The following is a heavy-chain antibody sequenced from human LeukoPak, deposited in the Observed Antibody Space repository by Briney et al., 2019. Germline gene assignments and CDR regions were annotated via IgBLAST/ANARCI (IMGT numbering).Heavy chain of an antibody. CDR2: ISYDGSNK. J-gene: IGHJ4*02. CDR1: GFTFSSYA. CDR3: ARDLGVSGSTFDY. Sequence: GGSLRLSCAASGFTFSSYAMHWVRQAPGKGLEWVAVISYDGSNKYYADSVKGRFTISRDNSKNTLYLQMNSLRAEDTAVYYCARDLGVSGSTFDYWGQGTLVTVSS. D-gene: IGHD2-8*01. V-gene: IGHV3-30-3*01.